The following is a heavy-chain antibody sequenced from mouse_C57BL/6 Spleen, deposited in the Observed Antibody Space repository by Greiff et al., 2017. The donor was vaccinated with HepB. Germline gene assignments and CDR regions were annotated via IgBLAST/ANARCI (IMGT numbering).Heavy chain of an antibody. J-gene: IGHJ4*01. CDR1: GFTFSDYG. CDR2: ISSGSSTI. V-gene: IGHV5-17*01. CDR3: ARQVYYAMDY. Sequence: EVHLVESGGGLVKPGGSLKLSCAASGFTFSDYGMHWVRQAPEKGLEWVAYISSGSSTIYYADTVKGRFTISRDNAKNTLCLQMTSLRSEDTAMYYCARQVYYAMDYWGQGTSVTVSS.